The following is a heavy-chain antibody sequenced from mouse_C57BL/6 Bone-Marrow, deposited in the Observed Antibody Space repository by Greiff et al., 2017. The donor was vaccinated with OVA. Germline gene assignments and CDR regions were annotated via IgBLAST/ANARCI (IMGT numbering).Heavy chain of an antibody. J-gene: IGHJ2*01. D-gene: IGHD1-1*01. V-gene: IGHV1-50*01. CDR3: AREELYSV. CDR1: GYTFTSYW. Sequence: QVQLQQPGAELVKPGASVTLSCKASGYTFTSYWMQWVQQRPGQGLEWIGEIDPSDGSTNYTQKFTGKATLTVDTSSSTDYMQLSSLTTEDSAVYYCAREELYSVWGQGTTLTVSS. CDR2: IDPSDGST.